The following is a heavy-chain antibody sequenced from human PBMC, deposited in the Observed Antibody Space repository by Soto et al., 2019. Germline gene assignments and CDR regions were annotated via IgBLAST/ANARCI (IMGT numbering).Heavy chain of an antibody. J-gene: IGHJ6*02. Sequence: SVKVSCKASGGTFSSYAISWVRQAPGQGLEWMGGIIPIFGTANYAQKFQGRVTITADESTSTAYMELSSLRSEDTAVYYCARESRTEVRAPLYYYYYGMDVWGQGTTVTVSS. CDR2: IIPIFGTA. CDR1: GGTFSSYA. D-gene: IGHD3-10*01. V-gene: IGHV1-69*13. CDR3: ARESRTEVRAPLYYYYYGMDV.